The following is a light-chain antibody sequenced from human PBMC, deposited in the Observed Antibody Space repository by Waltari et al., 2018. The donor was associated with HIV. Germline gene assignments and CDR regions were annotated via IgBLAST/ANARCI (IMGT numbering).Light chain of an antibody. CDR1: SSDVGGYNY. CDR3: SSYTSSSIV. V-gene: IGLV2-14*01. Sequence: QSALTQPASVSGSPGQSLTIPCTGTSSDVGGYNYVSWYQQHPGKAPKLMIYEVSNRPSGVSNRFSGSKSGNTASLTISGLQAEDEADYYCSSYTSSSIVFGGGTKLTVL. J-gene: IGLJ2*01. CDR2: EVS.